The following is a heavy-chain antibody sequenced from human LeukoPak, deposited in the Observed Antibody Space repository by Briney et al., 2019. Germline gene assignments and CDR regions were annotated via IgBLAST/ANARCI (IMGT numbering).Heavy chain of an antibody. V-gene: IGHV3-23*01. CDR2: ISDSGGST. D-gene: IGHD3-10*01. J-gene: IGHJ3*02. Sequence: GGSLRLSCAASGFTFSSYAMSWVRQASGKGLEWVSTISDSGGSTLYADSVKGRFTISRDNSKNTLYLQMNSLRAEDTAVYYCARVRVVRGVGGAFDIWGQGTMVTVSS. CDR1: GFTFSSYA. CDR3: ARVRVVRGVGGAFDI.